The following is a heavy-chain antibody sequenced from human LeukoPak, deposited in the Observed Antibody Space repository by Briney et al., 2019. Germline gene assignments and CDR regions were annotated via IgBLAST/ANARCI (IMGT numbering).Heavy chain of an antibody. J-gene: IGHJ4*02. CDR2: ISYDGSNK. CDR3: ARDRLRYSSGWYAPADY. V-gene: IGHV3-30-3*01. D-gene: IGHD6-19*01. CDR1: GFTFSSYA. Sequence: GGSLRLSCAASGFTFSSYAVHWVRQAPGKGLEWVAVISYDGSNKYYADSVKGRFTISRDNSKNTLYLQMNSLRAEDTAVYYCARDRLRYSSGWYAPADYWGQGTLVTVSS.